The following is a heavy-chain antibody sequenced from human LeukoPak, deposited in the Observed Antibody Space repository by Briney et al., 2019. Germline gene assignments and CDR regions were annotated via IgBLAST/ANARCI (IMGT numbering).Heavy chain of an antibody. Sequence: GESLKISCKGSGYSFTNYWISWVRQMPGSGLEWRGRIEPSDSYADYSPSSQGHVTVSVHKSISTAYLQWSSLKAADTAMYYCARSDGRDVWGKGTTVTVSS. CDR2: IEPSDSYA. V-gene: IGHV5-10-1*01. CDR1: GYSFTNYW. CDR3: ARSDGRDV. J-gene: IGHJ6*04.